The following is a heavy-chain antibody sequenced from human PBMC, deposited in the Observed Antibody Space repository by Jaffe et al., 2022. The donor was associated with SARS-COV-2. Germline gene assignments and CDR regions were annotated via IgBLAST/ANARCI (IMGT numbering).Heavy chain of an antibody. D-gene: IGHD6-13*01. V-gene: IGHV3-9*01. CDR2: ISWNSGSI. Sequence: EVQLVESGGGLVQPGRSLRLSCAASGFTFDDYAMHWVRQAPGKGLEWVSGISWNSGSIGYADSVKGRFTISRDNAKNSLYLQMNSLRAEDTALYYCAKDERGVAAADIDYWGQGTLVTVSS. CDR1: GFTFDDYA. CDR3: AKDERGVAAADIDY. J-gene: IGHJ4*02.